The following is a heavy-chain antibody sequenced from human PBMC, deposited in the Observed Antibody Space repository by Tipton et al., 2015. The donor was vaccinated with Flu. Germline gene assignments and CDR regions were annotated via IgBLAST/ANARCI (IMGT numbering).Heavy chain of an antibody. CDR1: GFPFSEFW. CDR2: ISNNAHTI. J-gene: IGHJ3*01. V-gene: IGHV3-11*04. CDR3: ARAPRDSDAFDV. D-gene: IGHD2-21*01. Sequence: GSLRLSCAASGFPFSEFWMHWIRQAPGKGLEWVSYISNNAHTIYYTDSVKGRFTISRDNAGNSLYLQMSSLRVEDTALYYCARAPRDSDAFDVWGQGTMVTVSS.